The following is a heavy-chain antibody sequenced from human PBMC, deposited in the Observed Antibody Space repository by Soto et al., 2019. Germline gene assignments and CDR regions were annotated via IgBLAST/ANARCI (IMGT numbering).Heavy chain of an antibody. D-gene: IGHD4-17*01. J-gene: IGHJ4*02. V-gene: IGHV1-69*13. Sequence: VKVSCKASGGTFSSYAISWVRQAPGQGLEWMGGIIPIFGTASYAQKFQGRVTITADESTSTAYMELSSLRSEDTAVYYCARVPTVTHNYFDYWGQGTLVTVSS. CDR3: ARVPTVTHNYFDY. CDR2: IIPIFGTA. CDR1: GGTFSSYA.